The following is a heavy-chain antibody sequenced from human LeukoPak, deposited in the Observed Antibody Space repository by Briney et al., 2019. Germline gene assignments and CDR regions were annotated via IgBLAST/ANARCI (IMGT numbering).Heavy chain of an antibody. CDR3: ARGISYSSSPHFDY. V-gene: IGHV4-59*01. CDR1: GGSISSYY. D-gene: IGHD6-6*01. Sequence: PSETLSLTCTVSGGSISSYYWSWIRQPPGKGLEWIGYIYYSGSTNYNPSLKSRVTISVDTSKNRFSLKLSSVTAADTAVYYCARGISYSSSPHFDYWGQGTLVTVSS. J-gene: IGHJ4*02. CDR2: IYYSGST.